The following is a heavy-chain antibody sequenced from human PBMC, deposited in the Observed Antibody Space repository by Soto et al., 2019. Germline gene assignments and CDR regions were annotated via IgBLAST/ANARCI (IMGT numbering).Heavy chain of an antibody. Sequence: SETLSLTCAVSGGSIISGGYSWIWIRQPPGKGLEWIGYIYHSGSTYYNPSLKSRVTISVDRSKNQFSLKLSSVTAADTAVYHCARLPDRWGQGTLVTVS. V-gene: IGHV4-30-2*01. J-gene: IGHJ5*02. D-gene: IGHD2-2*01. CDR2: IYHSGST. CDR3: ARLPDR. CDR1: GGSIISGGYS.